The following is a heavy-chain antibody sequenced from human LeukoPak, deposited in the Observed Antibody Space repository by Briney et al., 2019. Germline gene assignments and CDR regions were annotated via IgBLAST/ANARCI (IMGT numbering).Heavy chain of an antibody. Sequence: SETLSLTCTVSGGSISTYFWSWIRQPPGKGLEWIGYIYYSGSTNYNPSLKSRVTISLDTSKNQFSLKLSSVTAADTAVYYCARESTMVRGVILAWFDPWGQGTLVTVSS. J-gene: IGHJ5*02. CDR2: IYYSGST. V-gene: IGHV4-59*01. D-gene: IGHD3-10*01. CDR3: ARESTMVRGVILAWFDP. CDR1: GGSISTYF.